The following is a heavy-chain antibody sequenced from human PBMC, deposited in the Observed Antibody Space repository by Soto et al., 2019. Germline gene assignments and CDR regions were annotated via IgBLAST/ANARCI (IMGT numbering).Heavy chain of an antibody. Sequence: ASVKVSCKASGGTFSSYAISWVRQAPGQGLEWMGGIIPIFGTANYAQKFQGRVTITADESTSTAYMELSSLRSEDTAVYYCARTIAGSYFFWFDPWGQGTLVTVSS. D-gene: IGHD1-26*01. J-gene: IGHJ5*02. V-gene: IGHV1-69*13. CDR1: GGTFSSYA. CDR2: IIPIFGTA. CDR3: ARTIAGSYFFWFDP.